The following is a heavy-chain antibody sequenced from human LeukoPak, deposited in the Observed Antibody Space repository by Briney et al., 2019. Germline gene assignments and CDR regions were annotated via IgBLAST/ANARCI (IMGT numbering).Heavy chain of an antibody. D-gene: IGHD3-22*01. Sequence: GGSLRLSCAASGFTFSGYAMSWVRQAPGKGLEWVSAISGSGGSTYYADSVKGRFTISRDNSKNSLYLQMNSLRAEDTAVYYCARDHHRRLYDSQARDTFDFWGQGTMVTVSS. J-gene: IGHJ3*01. V-gene: IGHV3-23*01. CDR3: ARDHHRRLYDSQARDTFDF. CDR2: ISGSGGST. CDR1: GFTFSGYA.